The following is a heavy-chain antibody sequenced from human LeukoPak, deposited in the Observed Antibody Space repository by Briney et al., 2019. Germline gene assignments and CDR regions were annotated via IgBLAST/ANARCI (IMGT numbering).Heavy chain of an antibody. J-gene: IGHJ4*02. CDR1: GFTVGSNY. CDR3: ARSAVAGGDFDY. Sequence: GGSLRLSCAASGFTVGSNYMSWVRQAPGKGLEWVSVIYSGGSTYYADSVKGRFTISRDNSKNTLYLQMNSLRAEDTAVYYCARSAVAGGDFDYWGQGTLVTVSS. V-gene: IGHV3-66*01. D-gene: IGHD6-19*01. CDR2: IYSGGST.